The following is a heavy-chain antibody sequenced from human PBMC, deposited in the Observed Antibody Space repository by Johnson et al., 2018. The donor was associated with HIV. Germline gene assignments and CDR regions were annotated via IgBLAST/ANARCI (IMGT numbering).Heavy chain of an antibody. Sequence: QVQLVESGGGVVQPGRSLRLSCVASGFTFFSYGMHWVRQAPGKGLEWVAVISYDGSNKYYADSVKGRFTLSRDNSKTTLYLQMNSLRAEDTAVYYCARGRPWGWELRRDAFDVWGQGTMVTVSS. CDR1: GFTFFSYG. V-gene: IGHV3-30*03. CDR3: ARGRPWGWELRRDAFDV. J-gene: IGHJ3*01. CDR2: ISYDGSNK. D-gene: IGHD4-23*01.